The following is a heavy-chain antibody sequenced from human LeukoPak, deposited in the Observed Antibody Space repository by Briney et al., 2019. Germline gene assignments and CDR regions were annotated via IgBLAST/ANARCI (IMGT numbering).Heavy chain of an antibody. CDR2: IYYSGST. D-gene: IGHD5-18*01. CDR3: ASPDTAMVIFDY. V-gene: IGHV4-39*01. CDR1: GGSISSSSYY. Sequence: SETLSLTCTVSGGSISSSSYYWGWIRQPPGKGLEWIGSIYYSGSTYYNPCLKSRVTISVDTSKNQFSLKLSSVTAADTAVYYCASPDTAMVIFDYWGQGTLVTVSS. J-gene: IGHJ4*02.